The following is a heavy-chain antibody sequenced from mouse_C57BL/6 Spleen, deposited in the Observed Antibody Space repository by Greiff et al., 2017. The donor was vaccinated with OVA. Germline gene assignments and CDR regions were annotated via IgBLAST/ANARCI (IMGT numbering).Heavy chain of an antibody. J-gene: IGHJ2*01. CDR1: GYTFTDYY. CDR2: IYPGSGNT. V-gene: IGHV1-76*01. D-gene: IGHD1-1*01. CDR3: ARWTTVVAGFDY. Sequence: VQLQQSGAELVRPGASVKLSCKASGYTFTDYYINWVKQRPGQGLEWIARIYPGSGNTYYNEKFKGKATLTAEKSSSTAYMQLSSLTSEDSAVYFCARWTTVVAGFDYWGQGTTLTVSS.